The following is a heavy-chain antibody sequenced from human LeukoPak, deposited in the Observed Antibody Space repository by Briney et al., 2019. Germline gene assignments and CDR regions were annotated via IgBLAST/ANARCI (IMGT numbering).Heavy chain of an antibody. D-gene: IGHD6-19*01. CDR3: ARGRIAVAGSYEY. J-gene: IGHJ4*02. CDR2: IKPDGSEK. Sequence: GGSLRLSCAACGITFGSYWMTWVRPPPGKGLECVDKIKPDGSEKHYVDSVQGRFTISRDNAKNSLFLEMNSLSAEDTAAYYCARGRIAVAGSYEYWGQGTLVTVSS. CDR1: GITFGSYW. V-gene: IGHV3-7*05.